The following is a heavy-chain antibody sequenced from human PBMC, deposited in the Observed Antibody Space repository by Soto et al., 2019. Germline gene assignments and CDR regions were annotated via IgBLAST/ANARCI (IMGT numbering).Heavy chain of an antibody. CDR1: GFTFNSYS. Sequence: ESGGGLVQPGGSLRLSCAASGFTFNSYSMTWVRQAPGKGLEWVSYISSGSATIYYADSLKGRFTISRDNAKNSLYLQMTSLRDEDTAVYYCARDSASYSSSSGSYWYFDLWGRGTLVTVSS. V-gene: IGHV3-48*02. J-gene: IGHJ2*01. D-gene: IGHD6-6*01. CDR3: ARDSASYSSSSGSYWYFDL. CDR2: ISSGSATI.